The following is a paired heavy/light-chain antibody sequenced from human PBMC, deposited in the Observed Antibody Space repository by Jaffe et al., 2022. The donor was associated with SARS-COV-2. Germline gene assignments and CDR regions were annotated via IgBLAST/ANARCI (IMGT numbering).Light chain of an antibody. CDR1: QSISRY. Sequence: EIVLTQSPATLSLSPGERATLSCRASQSISRYLAWYQQKPGQAPRLLIYDASNRATGIPARFSGSGSGTDFTLTISSLEPEDFAVYYCQQRSNWLTFGGGTKVEIK. V-gene: IGKV3-11*01. CDR3: QQRSNWLT. CDR2: DAS. J-gene: IGKJ4*01.
Heavy chain of an antibody. Sequence: QVQLQESGPGLVKPSQTLSLTCTVSGGSISSGTYYWNWIRQPAGKRLEWIGRFYTSGSTNYNPSLKSRVTISVDMSKNQFSLKLSSVTAADTAIYYCARSADNYYDSSGYLDQSAEYFQHWGQGTLVTVSS. CDR2: FYTSGST. J-gene: IGHJ1*01. CDR3: ARSADNYYDSSGYLDQSAEYFQH. V-gene: IGHV4-61*02. CDR1: GGSISSGTYY. D-gene: IGHD3-22*01.